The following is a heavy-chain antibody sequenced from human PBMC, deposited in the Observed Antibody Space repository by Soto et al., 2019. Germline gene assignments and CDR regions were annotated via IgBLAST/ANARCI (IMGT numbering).Heavy chain of an antibody. CDR3: AFRSYSYYYYGRDV. CDR2: ISYDGSNK. J-gene: IGHJ6*02. CDR1: GFTFSSYG. V-gene: IGHV3-30*03. D-gene: IGHD1-26*01. Sequence: QVQLVESGGGVVQPGRSLRLSCAASGFTFSSYGMHWVRQAPGKGLEWVAVISYDGSNKYYADSVKGRFTIFRDNSNNTLYLQMNSLRAEDTAVYYCAFRSYSYYYYGRDVWGQGTTVTVSS.